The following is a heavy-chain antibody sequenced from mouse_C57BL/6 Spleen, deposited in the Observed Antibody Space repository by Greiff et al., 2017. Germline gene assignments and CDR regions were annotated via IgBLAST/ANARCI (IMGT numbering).Heavy chain of an antibody. CDR1: GYTFTDYY. Sequence: EVQLQQSGPELVKPGASVKISCKASGYTFTDYYMNWVKQSPGKSLEWIGDINPNNGGTSYNQKFKGKATLTVDKSSSTAYMELRSLTSEDSAVXYCAREFSNSSGRYFDYWGKGTTLTVSS. J-gene: IGHJ2*01. CDR2: INPNNGGT. V-gene: IGHV1-26*01. D-gene: IGHD3-2*02. CDR3: AREFSNSSGRYFDY.